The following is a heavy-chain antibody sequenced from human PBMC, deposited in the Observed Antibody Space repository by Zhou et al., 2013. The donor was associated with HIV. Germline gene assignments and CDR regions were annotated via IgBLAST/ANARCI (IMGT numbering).Heavy chain of an antibody. D-gene: IGHD3-9*01. CDR1: GYTFTTYG. CDR2: INPSGGST. Sequence: QVQLVQSGAEVKKPGASVKVSCKASGYTFTTYGISWVRQAPGQGLEWMGIINPSGGSTSYAQRFQGRVTMTTDTSTSTAYMEVRSLRSDDTAVYYCARAFFDRNDYWGQGTLVTVSS. J-gene: IGHJ4*02. V-gene: IGHV1-18*01. CDR3: ARAFFDRNDY.